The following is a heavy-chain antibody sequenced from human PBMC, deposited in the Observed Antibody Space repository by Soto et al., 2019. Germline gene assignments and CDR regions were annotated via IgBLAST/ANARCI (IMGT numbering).Heavy chain of an antibody. Sequence: EVQLLESGGGLVQPGGSLRLSCAASGFRFSSYAMFWVRQAPGKGLEWVSAITAGGDRTYFADSVKGRFTIARDNSRNTLYLQLNRLRAEYTAVYFCTNGPLMPGDNWGQGTLVTVAS. CDR3: TNGPLMPGDN. D-gene: IGHD2-2*01. J-gene: IGHJ4*02. V-gene: IGHV3-23*01. CDR1: GFRFSSYA. CDR2: ITAGGDRT.